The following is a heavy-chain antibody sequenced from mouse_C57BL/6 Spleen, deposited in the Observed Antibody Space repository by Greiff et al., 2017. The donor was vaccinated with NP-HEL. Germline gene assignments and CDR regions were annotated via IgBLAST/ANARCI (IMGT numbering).Heavy chain of an antibody. CDR3: TRGFHYYGSSYWYFDV. CDR2: IRNKANNHAT. D-gene: IGHD1-1*01. V-gene: IGHV6-6*01. CDR1: GFTFSDAW. Sequence: EVKLVESGGGLVQPGGSMKLSCAASGFTFSDAWMDWVRQSPEKGLEWVAEIRNKANNHATYYAESVKGRFTISRDDSKSSVYLQMNSLRAEDTGIYYCTRGFHYYGSSYWYFDVWGTGTTVTVSS. J-gene: IGHJ1*03.